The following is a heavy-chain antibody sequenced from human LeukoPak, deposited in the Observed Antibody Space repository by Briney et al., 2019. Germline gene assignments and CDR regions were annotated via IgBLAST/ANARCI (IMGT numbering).Heavy chain of an antibody. V-gene: IGHV3-74*01. CDR3: VGTIASRGSEY. D-gene: IGHD6-6*01. CDR1: GFTFTNYW. CDR2: LPPDELGI. J-gene: IGHJ4*02. Sequence: PGGSLRLSCAASGFTFTNYWMHWVRQAPGMGLVWVSRLPPDELGIIYADSVKGRFTVSRDNAKNTVFLQMNNQRVDDTAMYYCVGTIASRGSEYWGQGALVTVSS.